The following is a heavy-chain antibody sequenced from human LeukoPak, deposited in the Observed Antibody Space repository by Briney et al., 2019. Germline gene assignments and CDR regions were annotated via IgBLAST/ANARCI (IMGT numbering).Heavy chain of an antibody. J-gene: IGHJ4*02. CDR3: ATAQIIWSGRGY. Sequence: PGGSLRLSCAASGFTFSSYAMSWVRQAPGKGLEWVSSISSSSSYIYYADSVKGRFTISRDNAKNSLYLQMNSLRAEDTAVYYCATAQIIWSGRGYWGQGTLVTVSS. CDR2: ISSSSSYI. V-gene: IGHV3-21*01. D-gene: IGHD3-3*01. CDR1: GFTFSSYA.